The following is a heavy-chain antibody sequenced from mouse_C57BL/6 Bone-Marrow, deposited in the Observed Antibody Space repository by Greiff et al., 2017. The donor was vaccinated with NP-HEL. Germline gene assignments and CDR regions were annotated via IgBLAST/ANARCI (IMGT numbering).Heavy chain of an antibody. D-gene: IGHD1-1*01. J-gene: IGHJ1*03. CDR2: IYPGSGNT. V-gene: IGHV1-76*01. CDR1: GYTFTDYY. Sequence: VQLQQSGAELVRPGASVKLSCKASGYTFTDYYINWVKQRPGQGLEWIARIYPGSGNTYYNEKFKGKATLTAEKSSSTAYMQLSSLTSEDSAVYFCASAPIYYYGSSYWYFDVWGTGTTVTVSS. CDR3: ASAPIYYYGSSYWYFDV.